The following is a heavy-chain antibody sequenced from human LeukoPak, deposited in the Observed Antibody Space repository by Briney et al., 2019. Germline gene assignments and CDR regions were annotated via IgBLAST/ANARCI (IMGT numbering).Heavy chain of an antibody. J-gene: IGHJ3*02. CDR3: ARDLPIFGVVSYAFDI. V-gene: IGHV3-33*08. CDR1: GFTFSSYA. Sequence: GGSLRLSCAASGFTFSSYAMSWVRQAPGKGLEWVAVIWYDGSNKYYADSVKGRFTISRDNSKNTLYLQMNSLRAEDTAVYYCARDLPIFGVVSYAFDIWGQGTMVTVSS. D-gene: IGHD3-3*01. CDR2: IWYDGSNK.